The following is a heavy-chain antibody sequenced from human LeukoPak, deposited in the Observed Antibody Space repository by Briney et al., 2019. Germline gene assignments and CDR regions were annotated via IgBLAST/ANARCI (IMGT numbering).Heavy chain of an antibody. D-gene: IGHD3-10*01. CDR2: IYHSGST. V-gene: IGHV4-30-2*01. CDR3: ARGRVVRGVITRSYYFDY. CDR1: GGSISSGGYS. J-gene: IGHJ4*02. Sequence: SETLSLTCAVSGGSISSGGYSWSWIRQPPGKGLEWIGYIYHSGSTYYNPSLKSRVTISVDRSKNQFSLKLSSVTAADTAVYYCARGRVVRGVITRSYYFDYWGQGTLVTVSS.